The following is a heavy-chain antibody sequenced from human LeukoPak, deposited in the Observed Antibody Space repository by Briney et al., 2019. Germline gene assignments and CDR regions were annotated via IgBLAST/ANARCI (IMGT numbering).Heavy chain of an antibody. Sequence: SETLSLTCAVYGGSFSGYYWSWIRQPPGKGLEWIGEINHSGSINYNPSLKSRVTISVDTSKNQFSLKLSSVTAADTAVYYCARGRQGGVVAAPPYYYKGRDVGGKGPRVPVS. CDR3: ARGRQGGVVAAPPYYYKGRDV. D-gene: IGHD2-15*01. CDR1: GGSFSGYY. V-gene: IGHV4-34*01. J-gene: IGHJ6*04. CDR2: INHSGSI.